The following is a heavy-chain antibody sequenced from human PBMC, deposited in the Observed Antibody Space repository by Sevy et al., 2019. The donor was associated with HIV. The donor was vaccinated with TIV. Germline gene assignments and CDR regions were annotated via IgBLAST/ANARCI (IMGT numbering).Heavy chain of an antibody. J-gene: IGHJ4*02. D-gene: IGHD3-10*01. CDR2: ISGSGGST. CDR1: GFTFSSYA. CDR3: AKALWYYYGSGSYPDY. Sequence: GGSLRLSCAASGFTFSSYAMSWVRQAPGKGLEWVSAISGSGGSTYYADSVKGRFTVSRDNSKNTLYLQMNSLRAEDTAVYYCAKALWYYYGSGSYPDYWGQGTLVTVSS. V-gene: IGHV3-23*01.